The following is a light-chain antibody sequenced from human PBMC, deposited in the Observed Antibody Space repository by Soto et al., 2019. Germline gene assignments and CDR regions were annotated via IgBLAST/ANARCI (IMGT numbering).Light chain of an antibody. V-gene: IGLV2-14*01. Sequence: QSALTQPASVSGSPGQSITISCTGTSSDVGGYSWVSRYRQYPGKAPKLIIFEVIHRSSGVSNRFSGSKSGNTASLTISGLQTEDEADYYCSSYTSSTTPVIFGGGIKLTVL. CDR2: EVI. CDR3: SSYTSSTTPVI. J-gene: IGLJ2*01. CDR1: SSDVGGYSW.